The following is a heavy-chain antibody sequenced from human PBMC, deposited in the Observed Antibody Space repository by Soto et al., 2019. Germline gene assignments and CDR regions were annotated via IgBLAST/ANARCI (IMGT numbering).Heavy chain of an antibody. CDR1: GCRVDSEW. J-gene: IGHJ4*02. V-gene: IGHV5-10-1*01. Sequence: PGAGLQSSYEGSGCRVDSEWITRVPQLPGNGMEWMGRIDPSDSRTYYSPSFRGHVTISAAKSITTVFLQWSSLRASDTAMYYCARQINYTESGRNLKYYLSFWAQGT. CDR2: IDPSDSRT. D-gene: IGHD2-15*01. CDR3: ARQINYTESGRNLKYYLSF.